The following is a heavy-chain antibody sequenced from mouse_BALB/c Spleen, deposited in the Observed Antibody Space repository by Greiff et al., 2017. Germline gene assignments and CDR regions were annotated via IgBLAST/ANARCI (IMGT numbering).Heavy chain of an antibody. V-gene: IGHV5-6-5*01. CDR3: ARGTFITTVVAPSDY. CDR1: GFTFSSYA. CDR2: ISSGGST. Sequence: EVKLQESGGGLVKPGGSLKLSCAASGFTFSSYAMSWVRQTPEKRLEWVASISSGGSTYYPDSVKGRFTISRDNARNILYLQMSSLRSEDTAMYYCARGTFITTVVAPSDYWGQGTTLTVSS. D-gene: IGHD1-1*01. J-gene: IGHJ2*01.